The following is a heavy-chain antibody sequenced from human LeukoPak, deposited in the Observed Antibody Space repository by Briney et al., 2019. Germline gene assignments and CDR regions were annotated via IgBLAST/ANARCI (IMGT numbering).Heavy chain of an antibody. D-gene: IGHD7-27*01. CDR2: IYSSGST. J-gene: IGHJ4*02. CDR3: ARRPTGDPKFDY. CDR1: GGSISNYF. Sequence: AETLSLTCSVSGGSISNYFWTWIRQPPGKGLEWIGYIYSSGSTYYNPSLKSRVTTSVDTSKNRFSLKLSTVTAADTAVYYCARRPTGDPKFDYWGQGTLVTVSS. V-gene: IGHV4-59*08.